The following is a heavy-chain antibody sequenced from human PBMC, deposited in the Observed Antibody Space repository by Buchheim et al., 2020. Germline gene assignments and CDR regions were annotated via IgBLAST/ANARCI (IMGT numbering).Heavy chain of an antibody. CDR2: IYPGDSDT. Sequence: EVQLLQSGAEVKQPGESLKISCKASGFDFANFWVGWVRQKPGKGLEWMGVIYPGDSDTTYSPSFQGQVTISADKSLNPAYPQWYNLAASDSAIYYCARLRITIYGVIVPFDYWGQGTL. V-gene: IGHV5-51*01. J-gene: IGHJ4*02. CDR1: GFDFANFW. D-gene: IGHD3-3*01. CDR3: ARLRITIYGVIVPFDY.